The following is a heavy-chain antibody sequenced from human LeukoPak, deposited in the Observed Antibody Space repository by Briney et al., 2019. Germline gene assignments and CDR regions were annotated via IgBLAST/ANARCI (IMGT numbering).Heavy chain of an antibody. J-gene: IGHJ6*03. D-gene: IGHD3-22*01. CDR3: ARGNYYNSSGYYYRRQHYSYYMDG. V-gene: IGHV4-34*01. Sequence: PSETLSLTCAVYGGSFSGYYWSWIRQPPGKGLEWIGEINHSGSTNYNPSLKSRVTISVDTSKNQFSLKLSSVTAADTAVYYCARGNYYNSSGYYYRRQHYSYYMDGSSKASTVTASS. CDR1: GGSFSGYY. CDR2: INHSGST.